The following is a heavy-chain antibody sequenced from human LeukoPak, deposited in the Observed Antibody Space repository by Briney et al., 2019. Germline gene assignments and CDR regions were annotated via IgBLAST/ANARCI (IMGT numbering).Heavy chain of an antibody. J-gene: IGHJ6*03. V-gene: IGHV4-39*01. Sequence: SETLSLTCTVSGGSISSSSYYWGWIRQPPGKGLEWIGSIYYSGSTYYNPSLKSRVTISVDTSKNQFSLKLSSVTAADTAVYYCARHTGSGYDYRAFYYYYYYMDVWGKGTTVTISS. CDR1: GGSISSSSYY. CDR3: ARHTGSGYDYRAFYYYYYYMDV. D-gene: IGHD5-12*01. CDR2: IYYSGST.